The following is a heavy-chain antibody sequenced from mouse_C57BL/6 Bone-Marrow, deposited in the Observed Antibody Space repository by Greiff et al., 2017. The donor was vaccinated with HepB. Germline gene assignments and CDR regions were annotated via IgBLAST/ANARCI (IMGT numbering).Heavy chain of an antibody. CDR1: GFTFSSYG. CDR3: ARRAMDY. Sequence: EVKLVESGGDLVKPGGSLKLSCAASGFTFSSYGMSWVRQTPDKRLEWVATISSGGSYTYYPDSVKGRFTISRDNAKNTLYLQMSSLKSEDTAMYYCARRAMDYWGQGTSVTVSS. V-gene: IGHV5-6*02. CDR2: ISSGGSYT. J-gene: IGHJ4*01.